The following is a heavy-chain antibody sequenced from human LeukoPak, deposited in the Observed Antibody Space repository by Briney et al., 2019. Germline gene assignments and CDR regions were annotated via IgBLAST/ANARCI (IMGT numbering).Heavy chain of an antibody. CDR3: ASETNLYYDFWSGYLDY. CDR2: INPSGGST. V-gene: IGHV1-46*01. D-gene: IGHD3-3*01. Sequence: GASAKVSCKASGYTFTSYYMHWVRQAPGQGLEWMGIINPSGGSTSYAQKFQGRVTMTRDTSTSTVYMELSSLRSEDTAVYYCASETNLYYDFWSGYLDYWGQGTLVTVSS. CDR1: GYTFTSYY. J-gene: IGHJ4*02.